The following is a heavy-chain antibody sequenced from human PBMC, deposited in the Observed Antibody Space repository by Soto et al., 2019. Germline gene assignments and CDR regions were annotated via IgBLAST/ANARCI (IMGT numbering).Heavy chain of an antibody. D-gene: IGHD4-17*01. CDR3: ARGGSHKLRNWFDP. J-gene: IGHJ5*02. Sequence: PGGSLRLSCAASGFTFSSYAMHWVRQAPGKGLEWVAVISYDGSNKYYADSVKGRFTISRDNSKNTLYLQMNSLRAEDTAVYYCARGGSHKLRNWFDPWGQGTLVTVPQ. CDR1: GFTFSSYA. CDR2: ISYDGSNK. V-gene: IGHV3-30-3*01.